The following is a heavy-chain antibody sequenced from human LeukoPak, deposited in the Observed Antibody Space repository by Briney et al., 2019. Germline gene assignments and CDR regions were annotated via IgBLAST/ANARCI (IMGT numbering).Heavy chain of an antibody. V-gene: IGHV1-46*01. Sequence: GASVKVSCKASGYTFTSYYMHWVRQAPGQGLEWMGLINPSGGSTSYAQKFQGRVTMTRDTSTSAVYMELSSLRSEDTAVYYCASSIRDSSSWYGGDSSGPGDYWGQGTLVTVSS. J-gene: IGHJ4*02. CDR1: GYTFTSYY. CDR3: ASSIRDSSSWYGGDSSGPGDY. CDR2: INPSGGST. D-gene: IGHD6-13*01.